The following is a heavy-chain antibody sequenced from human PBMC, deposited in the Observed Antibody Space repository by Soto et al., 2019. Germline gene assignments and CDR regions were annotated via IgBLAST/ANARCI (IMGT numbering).Heavy chain of an antibody. D-gene: IGHD2-2*02. CDR3: ASSVVPAAINYYGMDV. J-gene: IGHJ6*02. Sequence: SVKVSCKASGGTFSSYAISWVRQAPGQGLEWMGGIIPIFGTANYAQKFQGRVTITADESTSTAYMELSSLRSEDTAVYYCASSVVPAAINYYGMDVWGQGTTVTISS. CDR2: IIPIFGTA. CDR1: GGTFSSYA. V-gene: IGHV1-69*13.